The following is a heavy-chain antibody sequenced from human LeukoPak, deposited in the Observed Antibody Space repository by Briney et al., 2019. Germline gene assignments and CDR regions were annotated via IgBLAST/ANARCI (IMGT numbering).Heavy chain of an antibody. CDR2: IYTSGNT. Sequence: TSETLSLTCTVSGGSINSGSYYWSWIRQPAGKGLEWIGRIYTSGNTKYNPSLKSRVTISVDTSKNQFSLKLTSLTAADTAIYYCARDSGRRGYPEYSFDYWGQGTLVTVSS. V-gene: IGHV4-61*02. D-gene: IGHD3-10*01. CDR1: GGSINSGSYY. CDR3: ARDSGRRGYPEYSFDY. J-gene: IGHJ4*02.